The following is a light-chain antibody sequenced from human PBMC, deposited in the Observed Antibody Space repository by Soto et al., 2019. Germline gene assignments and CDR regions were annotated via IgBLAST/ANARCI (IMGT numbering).Light chain of an antibody. J-gene: IGLJ2*01. CDR3: SSYRNGGTLI. CDR1: SSDVGGYNY. V-gene: IGLV2-8*01. CDR2: EVS. Sequence: QSALTQPPSASGSPGQSVTISCTGTSSDVGGYNYVSWYQQHPGKAPKLMIYEVSKRPSGVPDRFSGSKSGNTASLTVSGLQAEDEADYYCSSYRNGGTLIFGGGTKLTVL.